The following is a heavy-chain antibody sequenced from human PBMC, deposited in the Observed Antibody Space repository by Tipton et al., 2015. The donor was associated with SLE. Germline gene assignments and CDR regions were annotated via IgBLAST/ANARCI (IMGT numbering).Heavy chain of an antibody. V-gene: IGHV4-34*01. CDR1: GGSISSYY. D-gene: IGHD3-3*01. J-gene: IGHJ4*02. CDR2: INHSGST. CDR3: ASGTLEWSHEPDY. Sequence: TLSLTCTVSGGSISSYYWSWIRQPPGKGLEWIGEINHSGSTNYNPSLKSRVTISVDTSKNQFSLKLSSVTAADTAVYYCASGTLEWSHEPDYWGQGTLVTVSS.